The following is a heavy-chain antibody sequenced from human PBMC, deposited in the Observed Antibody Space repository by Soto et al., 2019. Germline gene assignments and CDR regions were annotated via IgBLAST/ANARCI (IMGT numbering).Heavy chain of an antibody. D-gene: IGHD3-22*01. J-gene: IGHJ4*02. CDR2: TWSGGRGE. V-gene: IGHV3-33*06. CDR3: AKDDDTSSHYSLLDF. CDR1: GFAFSYHG. Sequence: QVQLVESGGSVVQPGTSLRLSCAASGFAFSYHGIHWVRQAPGKGLEWVAVTWSGGRGEYYADSVRGRFTISRDNSKTTVYLQMNSLRVEDTAVYYCAKDDDTSSHYSLLDFRGQGTLVTVSS.